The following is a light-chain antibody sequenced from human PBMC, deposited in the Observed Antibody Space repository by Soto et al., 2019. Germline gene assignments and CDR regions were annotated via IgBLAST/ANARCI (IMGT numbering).Light chain of an antibody. V-gene: IGKV1-5*03. CDR3: QHYNSYSEA. CDR2: KAS. Sequence: DIQMTQSPSTLSGSVGDRVTITCRASQTISSWLAWYQQKPGKAPKLLIYKASTLKGGVPSRFSGSGSGTEFTLTISSLQPDDFATYYCQHYNSYSEAFGHGTKVDIK. J-gene: IGKJ1*01. CDR1: QTISSW.